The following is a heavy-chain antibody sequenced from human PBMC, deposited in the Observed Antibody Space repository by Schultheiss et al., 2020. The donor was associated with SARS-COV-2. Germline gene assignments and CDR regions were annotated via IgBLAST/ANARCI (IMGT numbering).Heavy chain of an antibody. Sequence: GGSLRLSCTASGFTFSSYGMHWVRQAPGKGLEWVAVISYDGSNKYYADSVKGRFTISRDNSKNTLYLQMNSLRAEDTAVYYCAREDIVVVPAAVYYYYGMDVWGQGTTVTVSS. CDR3: AREDIVVVPAAVYYYYGMDV. CDR2: ISYDGSNK. J-gene: IGHJ6*02. V-gene: IGHV3-30*03. CDR1: GFTFSSYG. D-gene: IGHD2-2*01.